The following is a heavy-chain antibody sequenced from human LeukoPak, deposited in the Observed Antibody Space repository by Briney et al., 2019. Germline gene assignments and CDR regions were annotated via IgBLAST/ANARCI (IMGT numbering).Heavy chain of an antibody. J-gene: IGHJ5*02. CDR3: AKDLTSNYYDSSGPNWFDP. CDR1: GFTFSSYS. Sequence: GGSLRLSCAASGFTFSSYSMNWVRQAPGKGLEWVSSISSSSSYIYYADSVKGRFTISRDNAKNSLYLQMNSLRAEDTAVYYCAKDLTSNYYDSSGPNWFDPWGQGTLVTVSS. V-gene: IGHV3-21*04. CDR2: ISSSSSYI. D-gene: IGHD3-22*01.